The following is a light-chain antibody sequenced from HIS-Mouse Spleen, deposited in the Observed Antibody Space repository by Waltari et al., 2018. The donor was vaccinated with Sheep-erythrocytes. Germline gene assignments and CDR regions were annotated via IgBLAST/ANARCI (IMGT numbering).Light chain of an antibody. CDR3: QQYDNLLT. Sequence: DIQMTQSPSSLSASVGARVTITSQASKDISNYLNWYQQKPGKAPKLLIYDASNLETGVPSRFSGSGSGTDFTFTISSLQPEDIATYYCQQYDNLLTFGGGTKVEIK. CDR2: DAS. J-gene: IGKJ4*01. V-gene: IGKV1-33*01. CDR1: KDISNY.